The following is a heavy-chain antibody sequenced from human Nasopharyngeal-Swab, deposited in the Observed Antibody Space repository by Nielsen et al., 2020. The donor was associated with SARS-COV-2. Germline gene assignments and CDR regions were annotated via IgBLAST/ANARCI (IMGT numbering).Heavy chain of an antibody. CDR3: ATTAGY. CDR1: GGSIAGSTYY. V-gene: IGHV4-39*01. J-gene: IGHJ4*02. Sequence: SETLSPTCTVSGGSIAGSTYYWGSVRQFPGKGLERIGSIYYSGSTYYNPSLTSRVTISVDTSKNQFSLKLSSVTASDTAVYYCATTAGYWGQGTLVTVSS. CDR2: IYYSGST.